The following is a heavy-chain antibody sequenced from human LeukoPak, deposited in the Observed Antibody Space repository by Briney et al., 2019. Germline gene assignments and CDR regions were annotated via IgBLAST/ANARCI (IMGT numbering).Heavy chain of an antibody. CDR3: ARRGYFDY. V-gene: IGHV4-59*08. CDR2: VYYSGTT. Sequence: PSETLSLTCPVSGGSISTYYWSWIRQPPGKGLEWIGYVYYSGTTNYNPSLRSRVTISVDTSKNQFSLKLTSVTAADTAVYYCARRGYFDYWGQGTLVTVSS. CDR1: GGSISTYY. J-gene: IGHJ4*02.